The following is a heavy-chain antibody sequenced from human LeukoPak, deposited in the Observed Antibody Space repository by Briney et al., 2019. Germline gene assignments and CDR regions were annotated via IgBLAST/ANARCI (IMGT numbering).Heavy chain of an antibody. CDR3: AREYYGSDN. V-gene: IGHV3-49*04. Sequence: GGSLRLSCAASGFTFRTYGMSWVRQAPGKGLEWVGFIRSKHYGATTEYAASVKGRFTISRDDSKSIAYLQMNSLKTEDTAVYYCAREYYGSDNWGQGTLVTVSS. D-gene: IGHD3-10*01. CDR1: GFTFRTYG. J-gene: IGHJ4*02. CDR2: IRSKHYGATT.